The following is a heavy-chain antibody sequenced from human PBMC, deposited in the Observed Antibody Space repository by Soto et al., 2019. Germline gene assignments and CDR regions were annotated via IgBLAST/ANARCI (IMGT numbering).Heavy chain of an antibody. CDR1: GFTFTSSA. CDR3: ARGLVRGVITPGY. J-gene: IGHJ4*02. Sequence: ASVKVSCKASGFTFTSSAVQWVRQATGQGLEWMGWMNPNSGNTGYAQKFQGRVTMTRNTSISKAYMELSSLRSEDTAVYYCARGLVRGVITPGYWGQGTLVTVSS. CDR2: MNPNSGNT. D-gene: IGHD3-10*01. V-gene: IGHV1-8*02.